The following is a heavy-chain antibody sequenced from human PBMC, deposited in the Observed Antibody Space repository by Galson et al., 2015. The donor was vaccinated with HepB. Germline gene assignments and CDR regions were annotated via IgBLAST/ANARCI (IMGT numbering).Heavy chain of an antibody. CDR1: RFIFGDYG. V-gene: IGHV3-49*03. J-gene: IGHJ4*02. Sequence: SLRLSCAVSRFIFGDYGMNWFRQAPGKGLEWVGFIRSKAYGGTTEYAASVRGKFSFSRDDSKSIAYLQLNSLTTEDTAVYYCTSPPTPYCGGDCYSAAPRYWGQGTLVTVSS. CDR2: IRSKAYGGTT. CDR3: TSPPTPYCGGDCYSAAPRY. D-gene: IGHD2-21*02.